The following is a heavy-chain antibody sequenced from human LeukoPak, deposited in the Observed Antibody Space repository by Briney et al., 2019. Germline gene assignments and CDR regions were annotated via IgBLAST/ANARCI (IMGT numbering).Heavy chain of an antibody. V-gene: IGHV3-23*01. D-gene: IGHD6-6*01. CDR2: ISGSGGST. CDR3: AACFAARPDYYYYMDV. J-gene: IGHJ6*03. Sequence: PGGSLRLSCAASGFTFSSYAMSWVRQAPGKGLEWVSAISGSGGSTYYADSVKGRSTISRDNSKNTLYLQMNSLRAEDTAVYYCAACFAARPDYYYYMDVWGQGTTVTVSS. CDR1: GFTFSSYA.